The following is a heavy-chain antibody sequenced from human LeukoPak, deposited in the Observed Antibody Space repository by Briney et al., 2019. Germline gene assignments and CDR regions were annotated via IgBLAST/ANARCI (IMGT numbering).Heavy chain of an antibody. CDR1: GFTFSSYS. J-gene: IGHJ1*01. CDR2: ISSSSSYI. D-gene: IGHD2-15*01. V-gene: IGHV3-21*01. CDR3: ARARLDCSGGSCYDYAPPTSFQH. Sequence: GGSLRLSCAASGFTFSSYSMNWVRRAPGKGLEWVSSISSSSSYIYYADSVKGRFTISRDNAKNSLYLQMNSLRAEDTAVYYCARARLDCSGGSCYDYAPPTSFQHWGQGTLVTVSS.